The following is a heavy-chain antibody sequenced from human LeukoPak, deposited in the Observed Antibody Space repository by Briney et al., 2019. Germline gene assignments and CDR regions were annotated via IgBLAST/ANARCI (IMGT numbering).Heavy chain of an antibody. V-gene: IGHV1-69*04. J-gene: IGHJ3*02. CDR3: ARASGSYRRFDAFDI. CDR1: GGTFSSYA. CDR2: IIPILGIA. D-gene: IGHD1-26*01. Sequence: SVKVSCKASGGTFSSYAISWVRQAPRQGLEWMGRIIPILGIANYAQKFQGRVTITADKSTSTAYMELSSLRSEDTAVYYCARASGSYRRFDAFDIWGQGTMVTVSS.